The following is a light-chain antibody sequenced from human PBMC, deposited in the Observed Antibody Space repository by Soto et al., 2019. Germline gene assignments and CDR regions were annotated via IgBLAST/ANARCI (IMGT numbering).Light chain of an antibody. J-gene: IGLJ3*02. CDR3: AAWDNSLNGWV. V-gene: IGLV1-36*01. CDR2: YDD. Sequence: QLVLTQPPSLSEAPRQRVTISCSGSRSNIGENAVNWYQQFPGKAPKLLIYYDDLLPSGVSDRFSGSKSGTSASLAISGLQSEDEAEYYCAAWDNSLNGWVFGGGTKVTVL. CDR1: RSNIGENA.